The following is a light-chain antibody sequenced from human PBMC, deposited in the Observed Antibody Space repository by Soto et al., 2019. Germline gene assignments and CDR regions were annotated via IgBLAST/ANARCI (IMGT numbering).Light chain of an antibody. Sequence: QAVVTQSPSASASLGASVKLTCTLSSGHSSYAIAWHQQQPEKGPRYLMKLNSDGSHSKGDGIPDRFSGSSSGAERYLTISGLQSEDESEYYCQAWDSGTVVFGGGTKLTVL. CDR3: QAWDSGTVV. CDR2: LNSDGSH. J-gene: IGLJ2*01. CDR1: SGHSSYA. V-gene: IGLV4-69*01.